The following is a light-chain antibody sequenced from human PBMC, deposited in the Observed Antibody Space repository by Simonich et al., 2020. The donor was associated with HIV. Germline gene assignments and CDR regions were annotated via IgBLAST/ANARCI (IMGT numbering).Light chain of an antibody. V-gene: IGKV4-1*01. Sequence: DIVMTQSPDSLAVSLGERATSYCKSSQSVLYSSNNKNYLAWYQQKPGQPPKLLIYWASTRESGVPDRFSGSGSGTDFTLTISSLQAEDVAVYYCQQYYSTPRTFGQGTKVEIK. CDR1: QSVLYSSNNKNY. J-gene: IGKJ1*01. CDR3: QQYYSTPRT. CDR2: WAS.